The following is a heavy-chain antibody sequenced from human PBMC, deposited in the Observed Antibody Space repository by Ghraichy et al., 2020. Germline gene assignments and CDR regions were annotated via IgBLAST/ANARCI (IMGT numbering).Heavy chain of an antibody. J-gene: IGHJ4*02. CDR3: AKGALSSGWY. CDR1: GFTFSSYA. D-gene: IGHD6-19*01. Sequence: GGSLRLSCAASGFTFSSYAMSWVRQAPGKGLEWVSAISGGGGTTYYADSVKGRFTISRNNAENTLYLQMNSLRVEDTAVYYCAKGALSSGWYWGQGTLVTVSS. CDR2: ISGGGGTT. V-gene: IGHV3-23*01.